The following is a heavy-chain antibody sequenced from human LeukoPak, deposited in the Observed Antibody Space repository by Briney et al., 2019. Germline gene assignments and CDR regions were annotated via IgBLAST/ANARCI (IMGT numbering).Heavy chain of an antibody. CDR3: AKGPIYDILTGWRKTHNAFDI. D-gene: IGHD3-9*01. Sequence: PGGSLRLSCAASGFTFSSYAVHWVRQAPGKGLEWVAFIRYDGRNKYYADSVKGRFTISRDNSKNTLYLQMNSLRAEDTAVYYCAKGPIYDILTGWRKTHNAFDIWGQGTMVTVSS. CDR2: IRYDGRNK. J-gene: IGHJ3*02. CDR1: GFTFSSYA. V-gene: IGHV3-30*02.